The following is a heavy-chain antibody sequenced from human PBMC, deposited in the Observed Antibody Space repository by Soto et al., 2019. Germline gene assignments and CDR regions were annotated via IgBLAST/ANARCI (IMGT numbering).Heavy chain of an antibody. D-gene: IGHD3-9*01. CDR3: ARSDFDWLFGSLSPLYMDV. V-gene: IGHV1-18*01. J-gene: IGHJ6*03. Sequence: QVQLVQSGAEVKKPGASVKVSCKASGYTFTSYGISWVRQAPGQGLEWMGWISGYNGKTNYAQKLQGRGTMTKDTSTRTAYMELRSLRSDDTAVYYCARSDFDWLFGSLSPLYMDVWGKGTTVTVSS. CDR1: GYTFTSYG. CDR2: ISGYNGKT.